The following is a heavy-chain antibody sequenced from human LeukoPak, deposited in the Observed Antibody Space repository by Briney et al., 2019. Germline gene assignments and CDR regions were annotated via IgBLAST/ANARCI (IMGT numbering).Heavy chain of an antibody. CDR3: ARLGFPNWFDP. Sequence: PGGSLRLSCAASGFTFSSYAMSWVRQPPGKGLEWIGEINHSGSTNYNPSLKSRVTISVDTSKNQFSLKLSSVTAADTAVYYCARLGFPNWFDPWGQGTLVTVSS. CDR2: INHSGST. V-gene: IGHV4-34*01. D-gene: IGHD2-15*01. J-gene: IGHJ5*02. CDR1: GFTFSSYA.